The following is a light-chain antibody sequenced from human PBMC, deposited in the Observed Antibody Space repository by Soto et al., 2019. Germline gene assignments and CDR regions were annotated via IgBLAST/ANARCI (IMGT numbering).Light chain of an antibody. Sequence: EIVLTQSPGTLSSSPGERATLSCRASQSVSSSYLAWYRQKPGQAPRLLIYAASSRATGIPDRFSGSGSGTDFTLTISRLEPEDFAVYYCLQYGSSSWTFGQGTKVEFK. J-gene: IGKJ1*01. CDR3: LQYGSSSWT. CDR1: QSVSSSY. CDR2: AAS. V-gene: IGKV3-20*01.